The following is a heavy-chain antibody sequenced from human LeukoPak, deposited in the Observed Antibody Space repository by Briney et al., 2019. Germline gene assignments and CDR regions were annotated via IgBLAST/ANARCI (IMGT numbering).Heavy chain of an antibody. Sequence: SETLSLTCTVSGGSISSYYWTWIRQPPGKGLEWIGYIYYSGRTNYNPSLESRVSISVDTSKYQFSLRLTSVTAADTAVYYCARWGGYSSSWSLDAFDIWGQGTMVTVSS. CDR3: ARWGGYSSSWSLDAFDI. D-gene: IGHD6-13*01. CDR2: IYYSGRT. V-gene: IGHV4-59*01. CDR1: GGSISSYY. J-gene: IGHJ3*02.